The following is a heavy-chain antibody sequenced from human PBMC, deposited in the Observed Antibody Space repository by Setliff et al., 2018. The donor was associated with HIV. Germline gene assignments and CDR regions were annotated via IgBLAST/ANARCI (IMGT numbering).Heavy chain of an antibody. V-gene: IGHV1-46*02. CDR2: IYPSGGNTD. CDR3: ARSPYCTGGSCNSRRSIDS. Sequence: ASVKVSCKTSGHTFNSFYLHWVRQAPGQGLEWMAMIYPSGGNTDHYAQRFQGRLSMTRDTSTGTVYLELSSLTSEDPAVYYCARSPYCTGGSCNSRRSIDSWGQGALVTVSS. CDR1: GHTFNSFY. J-gene: IGHJ4*02. D-gene: IGHD2-15*01.